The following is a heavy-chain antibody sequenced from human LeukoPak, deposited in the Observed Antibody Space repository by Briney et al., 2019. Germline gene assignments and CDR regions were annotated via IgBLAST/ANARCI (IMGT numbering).Heavy chain of an antibody. J-gene: IGHJ4*02. D-gene: IGHD3-10*01. CDR1: GFTFSTYG. CDR2: VWYDGSNK. CDR3: ARAAPSGY. Sequence: GSLRLSCAASGFTFSTYGMHWVRQAPGKGLEWVAVVWYDGSNKYYADSVKGRFTISRDNSKNTLYLQMNSLRDEDTAVYYCARAAPSGYWGQGTLVTVSS. V-gene: IGHV3-33*01.